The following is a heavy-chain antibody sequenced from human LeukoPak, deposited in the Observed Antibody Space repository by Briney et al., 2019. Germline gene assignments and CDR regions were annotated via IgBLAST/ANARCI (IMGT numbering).Heavy chain of an antibody. CDR2: IIPIFGTA. V-gene: IGHV1-69*05. J-gene: IGHJ6*03. Sequence: SVKVSCKASGGTFSSYAISWVRQAPGQGLEWMGGIIPIFGTANYAQKFQGRVTITTDQSTRQADMELSSLRSEDTAVYYCARSEGYCSGGSCPDRRYYYYYYYMDVWGKGTTVTVSS. D-gene: IGHD2-15*01. CDR3: ARSEGYCSGGSCPDRRYYYYYYYMDV. CDR1: GGTFSSYA.